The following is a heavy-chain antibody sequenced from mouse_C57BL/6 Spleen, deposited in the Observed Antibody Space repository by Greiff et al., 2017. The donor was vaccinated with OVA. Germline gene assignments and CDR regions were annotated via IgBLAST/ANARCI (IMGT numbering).Heavy chain of an antibody. J-gene: IGHJ4*01. CDR3: ARFITTVVATEEGYAMDY. D-gene: IGHD1-1*01. CDR1: GFTFSSYG. Sequence: EVKLVESGGDLVKPGGSLKLSCAASGFTFSSYGMSWVRQTPDKRLEWVATISSGGSYTYYPDSVKGRFTISRDNAKKTLYLQMSSLKSEDTAMYYCARFITTVVATEEGYAMDYWGQGTSVTVSS. CDR2: ISSGGSYT. V-gene: IGHV5-6*02.